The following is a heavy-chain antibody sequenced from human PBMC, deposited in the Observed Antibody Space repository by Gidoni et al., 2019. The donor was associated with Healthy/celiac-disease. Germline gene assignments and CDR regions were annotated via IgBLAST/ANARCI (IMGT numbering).Heavy chain of an antibody. D-gene: IGHD6-13*01. CDR1: GGSISSSSYY. Sequence: QLQLQESGPGLVKPSETLSLTCTVSGGSISSSSYYWGWIRQPPGKGLEWIGSIYYSGSTYYNPSLKSRVTISVDTSKNQFSLKLSSVTAADTAVYYCARAPIISSWYSSGPYNWFDPWGQGTLVTVSS. CDR2: IYYSGST. V-gene: IGHV4-39*01. J-gene: IGHJ5*02. CDR3: ARAPIISSWYSSGPYNWFDP.